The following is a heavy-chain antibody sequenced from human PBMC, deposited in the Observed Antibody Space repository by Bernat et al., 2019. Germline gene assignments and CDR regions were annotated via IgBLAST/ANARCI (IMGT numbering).Heavy chain of an antibody. CDR2: IYYSGST. V-gene: IGHV4-59*05. J-gene: IGHJ4*02. Sequence: VPLVESGGGLVQPGGSLRLSCAASGFTVSTKYMNWVRQAPGKGLEWIGSIYYSGSTYYNPSLKSRVTISVDTSKNQFSLKLSSVTAADTAVYYCARHEGSYYDSSGAFDYWGQGTLVTVSS. CDR1: GFTVSTKY. D-gene: IGHD3-22*01. CDR3: ARHEGSYYDSSGAFDY.